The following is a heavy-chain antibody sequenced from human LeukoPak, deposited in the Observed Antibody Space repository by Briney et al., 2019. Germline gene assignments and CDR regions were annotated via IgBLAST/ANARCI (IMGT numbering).Heavy chain of an antibody. CDR2: IIPIFGTA. CDR3: ARKTVVVPAAILGWFDP. V-gene: IGHV1-69*13. CDR1: GGTFSSYA. J-gene: IGHJ5*02. Sequence: SVKVSCKAAGGTFSSYAISWVRQAPGQGPEWMGGIIPIFGTANYAQKFQGRVTITADEFTSTAYMELSSLRSEDTAVYYCARKTVVVPAAILGWFDPWGQGTLVTVSS. D-gene: IGHD2-2*01.